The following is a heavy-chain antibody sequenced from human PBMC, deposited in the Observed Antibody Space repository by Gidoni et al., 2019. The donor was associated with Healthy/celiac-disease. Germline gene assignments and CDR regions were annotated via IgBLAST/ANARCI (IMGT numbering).Heavy chain of an antibody. CDR1: GFTFSSYG. CDR2: IWYDGSNK. CDR3: ARPAYGGNSFCEY. D-gene: IGHD4-17*01. Sequence: GFTFSSYGMHWVRQAPGKGLEWVAVIWYDGSNKYYADSVKGRFTISRDNSKNTLYLQMNSLRAEDTAVYYCARPAYGGNSFCEYWGQGTLVTVSS. V-gene: IGHV3-33*01. J-gene: IGHJ4*02.